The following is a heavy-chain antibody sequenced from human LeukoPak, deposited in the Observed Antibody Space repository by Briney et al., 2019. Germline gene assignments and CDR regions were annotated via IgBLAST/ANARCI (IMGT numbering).Heavy chain of an antibody. CDR1: GGSISSYY. CDR2: IYYSGST. D-gene: IGHD6-13*01. Sequence: SETLSLTCTVSGGSISSYYWSWIRQPPGKGLEWIGYIYYSGSTNYNPSLKSRVTISVDTSKNQFSLKLSSVTAADTAVYYCARGIAAAGNRFEPWGQGTLVTVSS. J-gene: IGHJ5*02. CDR3: ARGIAAAGNRFEP. V-gene: IGHV4-59*01.